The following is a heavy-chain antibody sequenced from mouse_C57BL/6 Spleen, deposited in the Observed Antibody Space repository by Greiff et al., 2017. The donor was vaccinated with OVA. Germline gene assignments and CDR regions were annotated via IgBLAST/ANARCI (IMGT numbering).Heavy chain of an antibody. CDR2: INPSTGGT. Sequence: EVQLQQSGPELVKPGASVKISCKASGYSFTGYYMNWVKQSPEKSLEWIGEINPSTGGTTYNQKFKAKATLTVDKSSSTAYMQLKSLTSEDSAVYYCATLDSSGRYGGYWGQGTTLTVSS. CDR3: ATLDSSGRYGGY. V-gene: IGHV1-42*01. CDR1: GYSFTGYY. J-gene: IGHJ2*01. D-gene: IGHD3-2*02.